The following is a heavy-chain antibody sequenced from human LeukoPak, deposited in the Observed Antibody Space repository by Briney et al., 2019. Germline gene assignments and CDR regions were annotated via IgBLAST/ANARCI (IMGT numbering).Heavy chain of an antibody. Sequence: ASVKVSCKASGYTFTSYYMHWVRQAPGQGPEWMGIINPRGGSTDYAQKFQGRVTMTSDTSTSTVYMELNSLRSEDTAVYYCARGSIVGATFDYFDYWGQGTLVTVSS. V-gene: IGHV1-46*01. CDR2: INPRGGST. D-gene: IGHD1-26*01. CDR3: ARGSIVGATFDYFDY. J-gene: IGHJ4*02. CDR1: GYTFTSYY.